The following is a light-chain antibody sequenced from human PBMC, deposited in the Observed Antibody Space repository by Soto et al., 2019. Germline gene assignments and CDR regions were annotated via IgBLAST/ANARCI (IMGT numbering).Light chain of an antibody. J-gene: IGKJ4*01. CDR2: AAS. CDR1: QGISSF. V-gene: IGKV1-9*01. Sequence: IQLTQSPSSLSASVGDRVTITCRASQGISSFLAWYQQKPGKAPKLLIYAASTLQSGVPSRFSGSGSWTDFTLTISRLQPEDFATYYCLQLNSHPLTFGGGTKVELK. CDR3: LQLNSHPLT.